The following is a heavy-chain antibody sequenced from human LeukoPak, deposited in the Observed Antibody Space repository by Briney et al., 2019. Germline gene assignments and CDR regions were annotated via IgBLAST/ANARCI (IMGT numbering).Heavy chain of an antibody. CDR3: ARGYYYDISGYYPDDH. D-gene: IGHD3-22*01. J-gene: IGHJ4*02. V-gene: IGHV1-18*01. Sequence: ASVKVSCKASGYTFINYGVSWVRQAPGQGLECMGWISAYNGKTNYAQKLQGRVTLTTDTSTSTAYMELRSLRSDDTAVYYCARGYYYDISGYYPDDHWGQGTLVTVSS. CDR1: GYTFINYG. CDR2: ISAYNGKT.